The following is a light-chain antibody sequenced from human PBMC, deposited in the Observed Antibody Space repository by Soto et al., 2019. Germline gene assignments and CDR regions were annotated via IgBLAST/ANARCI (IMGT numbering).Light chain of an antibody. Sequence: QSVLTQPASVSGSPGQSLTISCTGTSSDVGSYNLVSWYQQNPGKAPKLMIYEGSKRPSGVSNRFSGSKSGNTASRTISGLQVEDEAEYYCCSYAGSSTAVVFGGGTKLTVL. CDR1: SSDVGSYNL. CDR3: CSYAGSSTAVV. V-gene: IGLV2-23*01. CDR2: EGS. J-gene: IGLJ2*01.